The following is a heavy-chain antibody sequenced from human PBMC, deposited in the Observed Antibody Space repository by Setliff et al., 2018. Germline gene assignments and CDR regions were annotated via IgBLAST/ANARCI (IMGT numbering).Heavy chain of an antibody. CDR2: IYTSGST. CDR3: ARVGGNIAAAAPVYTYYFDY. CDR1: GGSISSGSYY. D-gene: IGHD6-13*01. J-gene: IGHJ4*02. V-gene: IGHV4-61*09. Sequence: SETLSLTCTVPGGSISSGSYYWSWIRQPAGKGLEWIGHIYTSGSTNYNPSLKSRVTISVDTSKNQFSLKLSSVTAADTAVYYCARVGGNIAAAAPVYTYYFDYWGQGTLVTSPQ.